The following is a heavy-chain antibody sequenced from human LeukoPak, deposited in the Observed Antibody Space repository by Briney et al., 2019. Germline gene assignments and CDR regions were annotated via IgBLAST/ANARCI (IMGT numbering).Heavy chain of an antibody. CDR3: ARKGPSVGH. V-gene: IGHV4-39*01. CDR1: GGSISSSSYY. Sequence: SETLSLTCTVSGGSISSSSYYWGWIRQPPGKGLEWIGSIYYSGSTYYNPSLKSRVTISVDTSKNQFSLKLSSVTAADTAVYYCARKGPSVGHWGQGTLVTVSS. J-gene: IGHJ4*02. CDR2: IYYSGST.